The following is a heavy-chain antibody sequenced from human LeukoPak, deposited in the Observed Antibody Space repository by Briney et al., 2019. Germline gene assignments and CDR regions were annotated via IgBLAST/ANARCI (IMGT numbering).Heavy chain of an antibody. CDR3: ARYGSYFDY. CDR1: GGSVSSGISY. D-gene: IGHD1-26*01. J-gene: IGHJ4*02. V-gene: IGHV4-61*01. CDR2: IYYSGST. Sequence: SETLSLTCSVSGGSVSSGISYWSWIRQPPGKGLEWIGYIYYSGSTNYNPSLKSRVTISVDTSKNQFSLKLSSVTAADTAVYYCARYGSYFDYWGQGTLVTVSS.